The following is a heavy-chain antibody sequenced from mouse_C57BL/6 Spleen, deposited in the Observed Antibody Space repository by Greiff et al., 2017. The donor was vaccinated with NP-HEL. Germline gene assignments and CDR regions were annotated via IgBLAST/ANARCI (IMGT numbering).Heavy chain of an antibody. Sequence: QVTLKVSGPELVKPGASVKLSCKASGYTFTSYDINWVKQRPGQGLEWIGRIYPGDGSTKYNEKFKGKATLTVDTSASTAYMELHSLTSEDAAVYCCARWNYYGSSYGAMDYWGQGTSVTVSS. CDR1: GYTFTSYD. V-gene: IGHV1-85*01. CDR3: ARWNYYGSSYGAMDY. D-gene: IGHD1-1*01. CDR2: IYPGDGST. J-gene: IGHJ4*01.